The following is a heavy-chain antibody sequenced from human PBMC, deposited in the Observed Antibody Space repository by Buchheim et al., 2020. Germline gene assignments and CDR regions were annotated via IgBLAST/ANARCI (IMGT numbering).Heavy chain of an antibody. CDR3: ARDQRDSNYLSYGMDV. Sequence: EVQLVESGGGLVQPGGSLRLSCAASGFTFSSYWMSWVRQAPGKGLEWVANIKQDGSEKYYVDSVKGRFTISRDNVKNSLYLQMNSLRAEDTAVYYCARDQRDSNYLSYGMDVWGQGTT. V-gene: IGHV3-7*01. D-gene: IGHD4-11*01. CDR2: IKQDGSEK. J-gene: IGHJ6*02. CDR1: GFTFSSYW.